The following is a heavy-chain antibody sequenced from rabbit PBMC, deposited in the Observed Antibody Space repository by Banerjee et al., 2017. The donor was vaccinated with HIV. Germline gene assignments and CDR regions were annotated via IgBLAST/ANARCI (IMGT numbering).Heavy chain of an antibody. Sequence: QSLEESGGALVKPGASLTLTCKASGFSFSFSYWICWVRQAPGKGLEWIACIYGGSSDNTYYASWAKGRFTISKTSSTTVTLQMTSLTAADTATYFCARSINWANRALNLWGQGTLVTVS. V-gene: IGHV1S40*01. CDR2: IYGGSSDNT. CDR1: GFSFSFSYW. CDR3: ARSINWANRALNL. J-gene: IGHJ4*01. D-gene: IGHD1-1*01.